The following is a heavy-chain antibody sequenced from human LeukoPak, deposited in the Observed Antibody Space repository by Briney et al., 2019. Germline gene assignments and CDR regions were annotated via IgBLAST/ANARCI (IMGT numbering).Heavy chain of an antibody. Sequence: SETLSLTCTVSGGSIRSSYYYWGWIRQPPGKGLEWIGSIYDSGSTYYNPSLKSRVTISVDTSKNQFSLKLNSVTAADTAVYYCATGPDNYNSSSYYFHYWGQGTLVTVSS. CDR1: GGSIRSSYYY. J-gene: IGHJ4*02. V-gene: IGHV4-39*01. CDR2: IYDSGST. D-gene: IGHD3-22*01. CDR3: ATGPDNYNSSSYYFHY.